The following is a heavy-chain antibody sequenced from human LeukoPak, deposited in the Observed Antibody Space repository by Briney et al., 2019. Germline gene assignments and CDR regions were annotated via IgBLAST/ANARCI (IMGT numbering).Heavy chain of an antibody. J-gene: IGHJ4*02. CDR2: IYTSGST. V-gene: IGHV4-4*09. CDR1: GGSISSYY. CDR3: ARRGYSGLYFDY. Sequence: PSETLSLTCTVSGGSISSYYWSWIRQPPGKGLEWIGYIYTSGSTNYNPSLKSRVTISVDTSKNQFSLKLSSVTAADTAVYYCARRGYSGLYFDYWGQGTLVTVSS. D-gene: IGHD5-12*01.